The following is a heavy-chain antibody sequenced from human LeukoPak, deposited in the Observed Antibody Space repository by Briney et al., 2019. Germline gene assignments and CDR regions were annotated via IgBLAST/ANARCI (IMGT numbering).Heavy chain of an antibody. CDR2: ITHGGST. J-gene: IGHJ2*01. Sequence: SETLSLTCAVYGGSFSGYYWTWIRQPPGKGLEWIGEITHGGSTKYNPSLKSRVTISADTSKNQFSLKLMSVTAADTAVYYCTRGRSTYGLGTFYNYYYFDVWGRGTLVTVTS. D-gene: IGHD3-10*01. CDR3: TRGRSTYGLGTFYNYYYFDV. V-gene: IGHV4-34*01. CDR1: GGSFSGYY.